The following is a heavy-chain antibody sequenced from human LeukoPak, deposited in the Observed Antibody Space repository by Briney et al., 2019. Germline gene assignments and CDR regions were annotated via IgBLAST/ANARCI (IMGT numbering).Heavy chain of an antibody. D-gene: IGHD5-18*01. Sequence: GGPLRLSCAASGFTFSSYEMNWVRQAPGKGLEWVSYISSSGSTIYYADSVKGRFTISRDNSKNTLYLQMNSLRAEDTAVYYCARLRGYSYGSDAFDIWGQGTMVTVSS. J-gene: IGHJ3*02. CDR1: GFTFSSYE. V-gene: IGHV3-48*03. CDR3: ARLRGYSYGSDAFDI. CDR2: ISSSGSTI.